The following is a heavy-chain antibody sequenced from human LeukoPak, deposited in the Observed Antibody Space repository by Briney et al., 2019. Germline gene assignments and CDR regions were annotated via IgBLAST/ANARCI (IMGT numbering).Heavy chain of an antibody. V-gene: IGHV1-18*01. Sequence: ASVKVSCKASGYTFTSYGISWVRQAPGQGLEWMGWISAYNGNTNYAQKLQGRVTMTTDTSTSTAYMELRSLRSDDTAVYYCARDRYYYDSSGYSGRFDPWGQGTLVTVSS. J-gene: IGHJ5*02. CDR2: ISAYNGNT. D-gene: IGHD3-22*01. CDR3: ARDRYYYDSSGYSGRFDP. CDR1: GYTFTSYG.